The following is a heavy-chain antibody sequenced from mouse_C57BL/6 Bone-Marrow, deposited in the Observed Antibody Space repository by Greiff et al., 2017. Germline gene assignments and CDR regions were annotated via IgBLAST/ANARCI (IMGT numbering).Heavy chain of an antibody. Sequence: EVKVVESGGGLVQPGGSLKLSCAASGFTFSDYYMYWVRQTPEKRLEWVAYISNGGGSTYYPDTVKGRFTISRDNAKNTLYLQMSRLKSEDTAMYYCARTYSNYAMDYWGQGTSVTVSS. CDR1: GFTFSDYY. J-gene: IGHJ4*01. CDR3: ARTYSNYAMDY. CDR2: ISNGGGST. V-gene: IGHV5-12*01. D-gene: IGHD2-5*01.